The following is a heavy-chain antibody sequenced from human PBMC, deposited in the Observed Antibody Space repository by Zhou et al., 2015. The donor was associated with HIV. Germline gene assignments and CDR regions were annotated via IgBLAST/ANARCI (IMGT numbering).Heavy chain of an antibody. CDR2: IIPIFGTA. CDR1: GGTFSSYA. V-gene: IGHV1-69*01. Sequence: QVQLVQSGAEVKKPGSSVKVSCKASGGTFSSYAISWVRQAPGQGLEWMGGIIPIFGTANYAQKFQGRVTITADESTSTAYMELSSLRSEDTAVYYCATAHIVVVTAPRYGMDVWGQGTTVTVSS. CDR3: ATAHIVVVTAPRYGMDV. D-gene: IGHD2-21*02. J-gene: IGHJ6*02.